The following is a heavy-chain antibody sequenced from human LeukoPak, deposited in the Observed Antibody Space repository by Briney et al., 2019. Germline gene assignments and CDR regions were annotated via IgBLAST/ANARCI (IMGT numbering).Heavy chain of an antibody. J-gene: IGHJ4*02. Sequence: SETLSLTCTVSGGSIGSSSHSWGWIRQPPGRGLEWIGTIYYSASTSYSASTSYNPSLKSRVALSVDTSKNQFSLKLSSVTAADTAVYYCARLGDTTGLDYWGQGTLVTVSS. V-gene: IGHV4-39*01. CDR3: ARLGDTTGLDY. CDR2: IYYSAST. CDR1: GGSIGSSSHS. D-gene: IGHD1-1*01.